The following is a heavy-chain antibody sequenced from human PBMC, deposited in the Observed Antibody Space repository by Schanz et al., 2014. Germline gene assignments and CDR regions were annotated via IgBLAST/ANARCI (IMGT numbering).Heavy chain of an antibody. J-gene: IGHJ4*02. CDR2: ISNSGTTI. CDR3: AREDCSATSCYFRY. CDR1: GFTFSDYY. Sequence: VQLLESGGGLVQPGGSLRLSCAASGFTFSDYYMSWIRQAPGKGLEWVSYISNSGTTIYYADSVKGRFTISRDNAKNSLYLQMNSLRVEDTAVYYCAREDCSATSCYFRYWGQGTLVTVSS. D-gene: IGHD2-21*01. V-gene: IGHV3-11*01.